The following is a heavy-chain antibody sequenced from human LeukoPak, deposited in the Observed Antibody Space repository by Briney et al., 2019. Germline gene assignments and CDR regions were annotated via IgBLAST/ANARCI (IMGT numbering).Heavy chain of an antibody. CDR3: ANLLAAAGSYYYYGMDV. J-gene: IGHJ6*02. CDR1: GFTFSSYG. CDR2: IRYDGSNK. V-gene: IGHV3-30*02. Sequence: PGGSLRLSCAASGFTFSSYGMHWVRQAPGKGLEWVAFIRYDGSNKYYADSVKGRFTISRDNSKNTLYLQMNSLRAEDTAVYYCANLLAAAGSYYYYGMDVWGQGTTVTVSS. D-gene: IGHD6-13*01.